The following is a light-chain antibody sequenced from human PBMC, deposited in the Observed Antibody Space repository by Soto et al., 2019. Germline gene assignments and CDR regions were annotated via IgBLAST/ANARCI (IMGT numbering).Light chain of an antibody. J-gene: IGLJ1*01. Sequence: QSALTQPASVSGSPGQSITISCTGSSSDVGNYELVSWYQQFPGKAPKLMIYEVSKRPSGVSNRFSGSKSGTTASLTISGVQAEDEADYYCCTYAGSRTDNYVFGTGTKLTV. V-gene: IGLV2-23*02. CDR1: SSDVGNYEL. CDR2: EVS. CDR3: CTYAGSRTDNYV.